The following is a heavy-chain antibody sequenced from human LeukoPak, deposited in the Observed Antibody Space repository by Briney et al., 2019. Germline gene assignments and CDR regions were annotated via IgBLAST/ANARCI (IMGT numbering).Heavy chain of an antibody. CDR3: ARAGVVTMVRGVITLDN. V-gene: IGHV4-34*01. D-gene: IGHD3-10*01. J-gene: IGHJ4*02. CDR1: GGSFSGYY. Sequence: SETLSLTCAVYGGSFSGYYWSWIRQPPGKGLEWIGEINHSGSTNYNPSLKSRVTISVDTSKNQFSLKLSSVTAADTAVYYCARAGVVTMVRGVITLDNWGQGTLVTVSS. CDR2: INHSGST.